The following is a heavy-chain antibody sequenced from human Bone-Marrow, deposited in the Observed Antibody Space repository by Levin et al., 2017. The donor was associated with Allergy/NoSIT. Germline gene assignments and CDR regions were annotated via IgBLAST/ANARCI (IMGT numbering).Heavy chain of an antibody. Sequence: GGSLRLSCAASGFTFSSYEMNWVRQAPGKGLEWVSYISSSGSTIYYADSVKGRFTISRDNAKNSLYLQMNSLRAEDTAVYYCARGGYDFWSGTPTIGELEFDYWGQGTLVTVSS. CDR3: ARGGYDFWSGTPTIGELEFDY. D-gene: IGHD3-3*01. V-gene: IGHV3-48*03. J-gene: IGHJ4*02. CDR1: GFTFSSYE. CDR2: ISSSGSTI.